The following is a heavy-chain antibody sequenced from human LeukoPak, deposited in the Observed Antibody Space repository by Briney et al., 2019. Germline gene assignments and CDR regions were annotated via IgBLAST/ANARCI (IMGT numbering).Heavy chain of an antibody. CDR1: GVSISSYY. Sequence: SETLSLTCTVSGVSISSYYWGWIRQPPGKGLEWIGSIYYSGSTYYNPSLKSRVTISVDTSKNQFSLKLSSVTAADTAVYYCARDNADFWSGYSLWWFDPWGQGTLVTVSS. CDR2: IYYSGST. D-gene: IGHD3-3*01. J-gene: IGHJ5*02. V-gene: IGHV4-39*07. CDR3: ARDNADFWSGYSLWWFDP.